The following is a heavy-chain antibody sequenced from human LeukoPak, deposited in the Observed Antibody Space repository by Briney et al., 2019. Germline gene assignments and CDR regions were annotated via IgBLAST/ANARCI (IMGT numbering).Heavy chain of an antibody. CDR1: GYTFTSYG. CDR2: ISAYNGNT. V-gene: IGHV1-18*01. CDR3: AISLGYCSGGSCFDY. Sequence: ASVKVSCKASGYTFTSYGISWVRQAPGQGLEWMGWISAYNGNTNYAQRLQGRVTMTTDTSTSTAYMELRSLRSDDTAVYYCAISLGYCSGGSCFDYWGQGTLVTVSS. J-gene: IGHJ4*02. D-gene: IGHD2-15*01.